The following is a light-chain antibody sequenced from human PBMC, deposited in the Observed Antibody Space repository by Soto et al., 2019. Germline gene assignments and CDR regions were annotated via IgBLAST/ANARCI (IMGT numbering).Light chain of an antibody. CDR2: ENN. J-gene: IGLJ1*01. Sequence: QSVLTQPPSVSAAPGQKVSISCSGSISNIANNYVSWYQQLPGAAPKLLIFENNKRASGIPDRFSASKSGTSATLGITGLQTGDDADYYCGTWDTSLSDPYVFGTGTKLTVL. CDR3: GTWDTSLSDPYV. V-gene: IGLV1-51*02. CDR1: ISNIANNY.